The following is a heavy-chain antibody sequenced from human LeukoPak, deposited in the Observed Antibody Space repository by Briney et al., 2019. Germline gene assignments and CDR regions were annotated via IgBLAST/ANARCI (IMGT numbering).Heavy chain of an antibody. CDR2: ISGSGGST. Sequence: PGGSLRLSCAASGFTFSSYAMTWVRQAPGKGLEWVSGISGSGGSTYHADSVKGRFTISRDFSKNTVFLHMNSLRAEDTAMYYCARGDDSGYYDYFDYWGQGALVTVSS. V-gene: IGHV3-23*01. J-gene: IGHJ4*02. D-gene: IGHD3-22*01. CDR1: GFTFSSYA. CDR3: ARGDDSGYYDYFDY.